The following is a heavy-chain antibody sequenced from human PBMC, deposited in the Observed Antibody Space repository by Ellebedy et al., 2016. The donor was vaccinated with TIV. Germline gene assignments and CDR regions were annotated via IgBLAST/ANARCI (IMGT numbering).Heavy chain of an antibody. Sequence: GESLKISCAASGFSFRSYWMSWVRQAPGKGLEWVANIYQDGGVQYYVDSVKGRFTISRDNADNSLFLQMNSLRAADTAVYYCARRGSYGDYAVQINSWFDTWGRGTQVAVSS. D-gene: IGHD4-17*01. CDR2: IYQDGGVQ. CDR1: GFSFRSYW. V-gene: IGHV3-7*01. CDR3: ARRGSYGDYAVQINSWFDT. J-gene: IGHJ5*02.